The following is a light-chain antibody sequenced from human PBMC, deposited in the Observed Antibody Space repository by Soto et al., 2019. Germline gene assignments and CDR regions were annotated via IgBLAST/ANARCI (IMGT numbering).Light chain of an antibody. V-gene: IGLV1-47*01. CDR3: AVWDGSLSAGV. CDR1: SSNIGRNY. CDR2: RNN. Sequence: QSVLTQPPSASGTPGQRVTISCAGSSSNIGRNYVYWYQQLPGTAPKLLIHRNNQRPSGVPDLFSGSKSGTSASLAIGGLRSEHAADYYCAVWDGSLSAGVFGGGTKLTVL. J-gene: IGLJ3*02.